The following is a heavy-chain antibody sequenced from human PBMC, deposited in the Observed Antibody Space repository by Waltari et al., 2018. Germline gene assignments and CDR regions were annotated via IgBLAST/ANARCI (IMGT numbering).Heavy chain of an antibody. CDR1: GFTFSSYW. V-gene: IGHV3-7*01. Sequence: EVQLVESGGGLVQPGGSLRLSCAASGFTFSSYWRSWVRQAPGKGLEWVANIKQDGSEKYYVDSVKGRFTISRDNAKNSLYLQMNSLRAEDTAVYYCASEPFWGQGTMVTVSS. J-gene: IGHJ3*01. CDR2: IKQDGSEK. CDR3: ASEPF.